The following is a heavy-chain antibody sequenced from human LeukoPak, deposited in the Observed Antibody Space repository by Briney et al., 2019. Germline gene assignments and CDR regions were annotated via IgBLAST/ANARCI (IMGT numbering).Heavy chain of an antibody. V-gene: IGHV3-74*01. J-gene: IGHJ3*02. CDR1: GFTFSSVW. CDR2: ISIDEANT. D-gene: IGHD2/OR15-2a*01. Sequence: PGESLRLSCATSGFTFSSVWMHWVRQAPGGGLVWVSRISIDEANTRYADSVKGRFTISRDNAKNTLYLQMNSLRAEDTAVYYCARWNENTNDLDIWGRGTMVTVSS. CDR3: ARWNENTNDLDI.